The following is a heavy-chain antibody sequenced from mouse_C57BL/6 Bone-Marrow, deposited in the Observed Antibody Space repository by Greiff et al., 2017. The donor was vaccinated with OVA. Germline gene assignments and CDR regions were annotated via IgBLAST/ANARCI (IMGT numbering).Heavy chain of an antibody. CDR2: IYPGDGDT. V-gene: IGHV1-82*01. J-gene: IGHJ2*01. Sequence: QVQLQQSGPELVKPGASVKISCKASGYAFSSSWMNWVKQRPGKGLEWIGRIYPGDGDTNYNGKFKGKATLTADKSSSTAYMQFSSLTSEDSAIYYCARGVGSSYGPYFDYWGQGTTLTVSS. D-gene: IGHD1-1*01. CDR3: ARGVGSSYGPYFDY. CDR1: GYAFSSSW.